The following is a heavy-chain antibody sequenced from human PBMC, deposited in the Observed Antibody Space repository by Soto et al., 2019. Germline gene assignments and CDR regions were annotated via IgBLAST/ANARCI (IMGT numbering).Heavy chain of an antibody. Sequence: EVQLVESGGSLVQPGGSLRLSCAASGFSFFAYWIHWVRQVPGKGVVWVSRINSDGSHTSYADSVRGRFTISRDNSKNTVYLQMNRLTAKDTAVYYCAKEGAYGDYAGENWFDSWGQGSLVTVSS. CDR1: GFSFFAYW. J-gene: IGHJ5*01. V-gene: IGHV3-74*01. D-gene: IGHD4-17*01. CDR2: INSDGSHT. CDR3: AKEGAYGDYAGENWFDS.